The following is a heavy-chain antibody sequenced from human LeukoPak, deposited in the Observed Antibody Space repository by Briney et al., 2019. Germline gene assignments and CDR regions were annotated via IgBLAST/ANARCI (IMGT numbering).Heavy chain of an antibody. V-gene: IGHV1-2*02. J-gene: IGHJ5*02. CDR2: INPNSGGT. Sequence: GASVKVSCKASGYTFTGYYMHWVRQAPGQGLEWMGWINPNSGGTNYAQKFQGRVTMTRDTSISTAYMELSRLRSDDTAVYYCARSPLRPHGPNPAVAGTLGYNWFDPWGQGTLVTVSS. CDR1: GYTFTGYY. D-gene: IGHD6-19*01. CDR3: ARSPLRPHGPNPAVAGTLGYNWFDP.